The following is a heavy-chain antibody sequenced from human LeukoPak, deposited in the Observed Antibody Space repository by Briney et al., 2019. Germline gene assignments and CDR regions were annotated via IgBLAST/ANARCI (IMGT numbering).Heavy chain of an antibody. CDR1: GASINTYY. V-gene: IGHV4-4*07. D-gene: IGHD6-6*01. J-gene: IGHJ4*03. CDR2: VYTSGSP. CDR3: ARVGGPVPAALEDAFDL. Sequence: PSETLSLTCNVSGASINTYYWSWIRQSAGGGLEFIGRVYTSGSPDYNPSLKSRVAMSADTSKNQFSPKLRSVTAADTALYFCARVGGPVPAALEDAFDLWGQGILVTV.